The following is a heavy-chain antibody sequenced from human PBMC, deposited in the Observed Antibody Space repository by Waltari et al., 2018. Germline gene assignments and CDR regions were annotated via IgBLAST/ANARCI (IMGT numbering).Heavy chain of an antibody. CDR1: GGSISSGSYY. CDR2: IYTSGST. D-gene: IGHD3-10*01. CDR3: ARNMVRNWFDP. V-gene: IGHV4-61*02. J-gene: IGHJ5*02. Sequence: QVQLQESGPGLVKPSQTLSLTCTVSGGSISSGSYYWSWIRQPAGKGLEVIGRIYTSGSTNYNPSLKSRVTISVDTSKNQCSLKLSSVTAADTAVYYCARNMVRNWFDPWGQGTLVTVSS.